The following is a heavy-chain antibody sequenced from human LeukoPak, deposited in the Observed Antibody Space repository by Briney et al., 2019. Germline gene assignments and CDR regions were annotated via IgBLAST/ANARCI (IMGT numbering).Heavy chain of an antibody. Sequence: GGSLRLSCAASGFTFSSYGMSWVRQAPGKGLECVSGFSGSGGSTYYADSVKGRFTISRDNSKNTLYLQMNSLRAEDTAVYYCARDVFGALRGSTAFDYWGQGTLVTVSS. CDR3: ARDVFGALRGSTAFDY. V-gene: IGHV3-23*01. J-gene: IGHJ4*02. CDR1: GFTFSSYG. D-gene: IGHD3-16*01. CDR2: FSGSGGST.